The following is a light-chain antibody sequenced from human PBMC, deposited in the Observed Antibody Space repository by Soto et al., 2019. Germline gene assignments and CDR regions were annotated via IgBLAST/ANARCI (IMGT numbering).Light chain of an antibody. Sequence: QSVLTQPPSASGSPGQSVTISCTGTSSDVGGYNFFSWYQQHPGKAPKLLFYEVTKRPSVVPDRFSGSKSGNTASLTVSGLQTEDEADYYCSSYAGGNSWVFGGGTKLTVL. V-gene: IGLV2-8*01. CDR1: SSDVGGYNF. CDR3: SSYAGGNSWV. J-gene: IGLJ3*02. CDR2: EVT.